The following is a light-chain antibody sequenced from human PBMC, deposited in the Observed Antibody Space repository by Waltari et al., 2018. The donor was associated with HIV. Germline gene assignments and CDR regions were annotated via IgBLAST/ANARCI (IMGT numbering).Light chain of an antibody. V-gene: IGLV3-21*04. CDR1: HIDRKS. J-gene: IGLJ2*01. Sequence: SSVLTPPPSVSLAPGKTATITRGGKHIDRKSVNWYQQKPGQAPVLVICYDSDQPSGIPERFSGSNSGNTATLTISRVGVGDEADYYCQVWDSTIDHVLFGGGTKLTVL. CDR2: YDS. CDR3: QVWDSTIDHVL.